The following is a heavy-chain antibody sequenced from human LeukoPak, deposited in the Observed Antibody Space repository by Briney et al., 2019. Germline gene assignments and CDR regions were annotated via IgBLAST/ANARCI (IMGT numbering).Heavy chain of an antibody. Sequence: PGGSLRLSCAASGFTFSSYAMSWVRQAPGKGLDWVSFISASGSTTHYADSVTGRFTISRDNSNNTLYLQINSLRAEDTAAYYCAKGAQYDFWSGYTLEYFDVWGKGTLVTVSS. CDR2: ISASGSTT. V-gene: IGHV3-23*01. CDR1: GFTFSSYA. CDR3: AKGAQYDFWSGYTLEYFDV. D-gene: IGHD3-3*01. J-gene: IGHJ4*02.